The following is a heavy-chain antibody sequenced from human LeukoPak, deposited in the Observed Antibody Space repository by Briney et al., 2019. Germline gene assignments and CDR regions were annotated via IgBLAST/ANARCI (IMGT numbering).Heavy chain of an antibody. D-gene: IGHD6-19*01. Sequence: NPSETLSLTCTVSGGSITSNTHYWGWIRQPPGKGLEWIGSIYYSGSTYYNPSLKSRVTISVDTSKNQFSLKLSSVTAADTAVYYCASSSSLTSGWSHYFDYWGQGTLVTVSS. CDR1: GGSITSNTHY. CDR3: ASSSSLTSGWSHYFDY. J-gene: IGHJ4*02. CDR2: IYYSGST. V-gene: IGHV4-39*01.